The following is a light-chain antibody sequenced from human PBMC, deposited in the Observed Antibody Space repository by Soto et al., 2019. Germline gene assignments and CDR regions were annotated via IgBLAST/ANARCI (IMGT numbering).Light chain of an antibody. V-gene: IGLV2-14*01. CDR2: EVS. Sequence: QSVLTQPASVSGSPGQSITISCSGTSSDVGNSNYVSWYQHHPGKAPKLLISEVSNRPSGVSNRFSGSKSDSTAFLTISGLQADDEADYYCASRTSTNTYVFGSGTKVTVL. J-gene: IGLJ1*01. CDR3: ASRTSTNTYV. CDR1: SSDVGNSNY.